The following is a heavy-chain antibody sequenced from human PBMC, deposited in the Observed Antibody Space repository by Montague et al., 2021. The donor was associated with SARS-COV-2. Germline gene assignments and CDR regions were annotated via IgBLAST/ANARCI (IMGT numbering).Heavy chain of an antibody. CDR1: GFTVSSNY. D-gene: IGHD6-19*01. J-gene: IGHJ4*02. CDR3: ASLSSGWENDY. Sequence: SLRLSCAASGFTVSSNYMSWVRQAPGKGLEWVSVIYSGGSTYYADSVKGRFTISRDNSKNTLYLQMNSLRAEDTAVYYCASLSSGWENDYWGQGTLVTVSS. V-gene: IGHV3-53*01. CDR2: IYSGGST.